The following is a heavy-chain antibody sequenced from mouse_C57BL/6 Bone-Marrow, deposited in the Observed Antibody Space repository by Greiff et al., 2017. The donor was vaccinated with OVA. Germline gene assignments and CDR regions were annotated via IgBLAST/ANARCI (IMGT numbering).Heavy chain of an antibody. D-gene: IGHD2-4*01. V-gene: IGHV5-17*01. CDR3: ARNYDLYYAMDY. Sequence: EVKVEESGGGLVKPGGSLKLSCAASGFTFSDYGMHWVRQAPEKGLEWVAYISSGSSTIYYADTVKGRFTISRDNAKNTLFLQMTSLRSEDTAMYYCARNYDLYYAMDYWGQGTSVTVSS. CDR2: ISSGSSTI. CDR1: GFTFSDYG. J-gene: IGHJ4*01.